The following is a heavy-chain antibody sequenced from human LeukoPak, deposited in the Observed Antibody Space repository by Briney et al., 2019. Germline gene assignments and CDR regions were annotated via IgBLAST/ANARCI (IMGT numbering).Heavy chain of an antibody. D-gene: IGHD3-22*01. V-gene: IGHV1-24*01. J-gene: IGHJ6*03. CDR2: FDIEDGET. Sequence: ASVKVSCKVSGYTLTELSMYWVRLAPGTGLEWVGGFDIEDGETIYAQKFQGRVTMTEDTSTDTAYMELSSLRSEDTAVYYCARGLGGYYDTLNYYMDVWGKGTTVTVSS. CDR1: GYTLTELS. CDR3: ARGLGGYYDTLNYYMDV.